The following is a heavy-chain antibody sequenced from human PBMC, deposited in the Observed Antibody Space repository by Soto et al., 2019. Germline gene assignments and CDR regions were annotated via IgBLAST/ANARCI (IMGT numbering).Heavy chain of an antibody. V-gene: IGHV3-23*01. CDR1: GFTFSSYA. Sequence: PGGSLRLSCAASGFTFSSYAMSWVRQAPGKGLEWVSAISGSGGSTYYADFVKGRFTISRDNSKNTLYLQMNSLRAEDTAVYYCAKAVDDGDYFDYWGQGTLVTVSS. D-gene: IGHD4-17*01. J-gene: IGHJ4*02. CDR2: ISGSGGST. CDR3: AKAVDDGDYFDY.